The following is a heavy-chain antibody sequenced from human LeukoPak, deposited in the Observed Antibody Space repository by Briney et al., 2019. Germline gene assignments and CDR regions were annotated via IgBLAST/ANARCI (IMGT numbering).Heavy chain of an antibody. CDR2: IYYSGST. CDR1: GGSISSYY. J-gene: IGHJ6*03. Sequence: PSEALSLTCTVSGGSISSYYWSWIRQPPGKGLEWIGYIYYSGSTNYNPSLKSRVTISVDTSKNQFSLRLSSVTAADTAVYYCARSPTPGGSYLLGSYYYMDVWGKGTTVTVSS. V-gene: IGHV4-59*12. D-gene: IGHD1-26*01. CDR3: ARSPTPGGSYLLGSYYYMDV.